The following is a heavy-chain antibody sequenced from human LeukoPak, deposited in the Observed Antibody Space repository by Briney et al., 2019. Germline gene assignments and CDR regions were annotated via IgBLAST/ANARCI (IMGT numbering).Heavy chain of an antibody. V-gene: IGHV4-4*09. CDR2: IYTSGST. CDR3: ARLSAAAVAGPNFDY. D-gene: IGHD6-19*01. CDR1: GSISGYY. J-gene: IGHJ4*02. Sequence: NPSETLSLTCTVSGSISGYYWSWIRQPPGKGLEWIGYIYTSGSTNYNPSLKSRVTISVDTSKNQFSLKLSSVTAADTAVYYCARLSAAAVAGPNFDYWGQGTLVTVSS.